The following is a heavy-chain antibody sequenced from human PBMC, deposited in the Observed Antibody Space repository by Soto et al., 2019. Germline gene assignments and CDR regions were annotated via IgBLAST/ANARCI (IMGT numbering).Heavy chain of an antibody. Sequence: GGSLRLSCAASGFSFSNYAMHWVRQAPGKGLDWVTVISYDGNNKYYADSVKGRFTISRDSSKNTLYLQMDSLRAEDTAVYYCARDTLSLVVVTAPLDFWGQGTLVTVSS. V-gene: IGHV3-30-3*01. D-gene: IGHD2-21*02. J-gene: IGHJ4*02. CDR1: GFSFSNYA. CDR2: ISYDGNNK. CDR3: ARDTLSLVVVTAPLDF.